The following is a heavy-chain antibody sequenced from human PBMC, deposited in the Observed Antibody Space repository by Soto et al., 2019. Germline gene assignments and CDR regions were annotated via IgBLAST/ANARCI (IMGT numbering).Heavy chain of an antibody. CDR1: GFTFTSSA. Sequence: QMQLVQSGPEVKKPGTSVKVSCKASGFTFTSSAVQGVRQARGQRLEWIGWIVVGSGNTNYAQKFQERVTITRDMSTSRVYMELSSLRSEDTAVYYCAADHKGITMVRGALFDYWGQGTLVTVSS. D-gene: IGHD3-10*01. CDR2: IVVGSGNT. V-gene: IGHV1-58*01. J-gene: IGHJ4*02. CDR3: AADHKGITMVRGALFDY.